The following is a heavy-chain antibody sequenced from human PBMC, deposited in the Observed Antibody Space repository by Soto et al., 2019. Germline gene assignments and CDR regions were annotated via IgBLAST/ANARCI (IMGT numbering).Heavy chain of an antibody. CDR2: INPSGGST. J-gene: IGHJ6*04. Sequence: ASVKVSCKASGYTFTSYYMHWVRQAPGQGLEWMGIINPSGGSTSYAQKFQGRVTMTRDTSTSTVYMELSSLRSEDTAVYYCARDDVQWDGGRFYGVPLDVWGKGTTVTVSS. D-gene: IGHD2-15*01. CDR3: ARDDVQWDGGRFYGVPLDV. V-gene: IGHV1-46*01. CDR1: GYTFTSYY.